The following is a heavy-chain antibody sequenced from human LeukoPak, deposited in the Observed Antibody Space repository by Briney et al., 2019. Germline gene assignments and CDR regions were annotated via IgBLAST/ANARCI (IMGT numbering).Heavy chain of an antibody. CDR3: ARDDAFRNLGRY. J-gene: IGHJ4*02. CDR1: GGSISSGSYY. V-gene: IGHV4-61*02. D-gene: IGHD1-14*01. Sequence: SQTLSLTCTVSGGSISSGSYYWSWFRQPAGTGLEWIGRIYTSGSTNYNPSLKSRVTISVDTSKNQFSLKLSSVTAADTAVYYCARDDAFRNLGRYWGQGTLVTVSS. CDR2: IYTSGST.